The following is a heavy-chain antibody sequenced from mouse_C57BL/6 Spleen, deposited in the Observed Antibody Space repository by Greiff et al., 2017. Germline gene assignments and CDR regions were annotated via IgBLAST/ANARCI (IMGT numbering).Heavy chain of an antibody. CDR1: GYTFTSYW. CDR2: IDPSDSYT. V-gene: IGHV1-69*01. D-gene: IGHD1-1*01. Sequence: QVQLKQPGAELVMPGASVKLSCKASGYTFTSYWMHWVKQRPGQGLEWIGEIDPSDSYTNYNQKFKGKSTLTVDKSSSTAYMQLSSLTSEDSAVYDGARSVYGSSSYFDYWGQGTTLTVSS. CDR3: ARSVYGSSSYFDY. J-gene: IGHJ2*01.